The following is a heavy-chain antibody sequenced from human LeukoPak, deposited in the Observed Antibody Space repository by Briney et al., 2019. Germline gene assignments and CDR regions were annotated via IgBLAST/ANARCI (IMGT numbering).Heavy chain of an antibody. Sequence: ASVKVSCKASGYTFTGYYMHWVRQAPGQGLEWMGWINPNSGGTNYAQKFQGRVTMTRDTSISTAYMELSRLRSDDTAVYYCARLPSGSYFSRDYWGQGTLVAVSS. J-gene: IGHJ4*02. V-gene: IGHV1-2*02. D-gene: IGHD1-26*01. CDR3: ARLPSGSYFSRDY. CDR1: GYTFTGYY. CDR2: INPNSGGT.